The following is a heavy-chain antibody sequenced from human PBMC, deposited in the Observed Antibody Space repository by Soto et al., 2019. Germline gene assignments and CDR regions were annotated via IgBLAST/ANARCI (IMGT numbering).Heavy chain of an antibody. CDR1: GGSVSSGSYY. CDR2: IYSSGST. D-gene: IGHD5-18*01. CDR3: ARDLTARLQYYFDY. Sequence: SETLSLTCTVSGGSVSSGSYYWSWIRQPPGKGLEWIGNIYSSGSTNYNPSLKSRVTISVDTSKNQFSLKLSSVTAADTAVYYCARDLTARLQYYFDYWGQGTLVTVSS. V-gene: IGHV4-61*01. J-gene: IGHJ4*02.